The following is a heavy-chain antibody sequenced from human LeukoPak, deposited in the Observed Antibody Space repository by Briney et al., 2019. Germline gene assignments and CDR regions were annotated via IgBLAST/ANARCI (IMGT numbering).Heavy chain of an antibody. D-gene: IGHD4-11*01. V-gene: IGHV1-18*01. Sequence: ASVKVSCKASGYTFTSYGISWVRQAPGQGLEWMGWISAYNGNTNYAQKLQGRVTMTTDTSTSTAYMELRSLRSDDTAVYYCARDRRSDYSNYGLFDYWGQGTLVTVSS. CDR1: GYTFTSYG. CDR2: ISAYNGNT. J-gene: IGHJ4*02. CDR3: ARDRRSDYSNYGLFDY.